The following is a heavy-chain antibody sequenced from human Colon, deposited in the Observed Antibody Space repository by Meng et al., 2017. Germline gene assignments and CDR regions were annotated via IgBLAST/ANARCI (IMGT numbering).Heavy chain of an antibody. CDR2: ISYDGSNK. CDR1: GFTFRSYA. D-gene: IGHD4-17*01. J-gene: IGHJ4*02. V-gene: IGHV3-30*01. Sequence: GESLKISCAASGFTFRSYAMHWVRQAPGKGLEWVAVISYDGSNKYYADSVKGRFTISRDNSKNTLYLQMNSLRAEDTAVYYCARDAKHDYGDYVSGYWGQGTLVTVSS. CDR3: ARDAKHDYGDYVSGY.